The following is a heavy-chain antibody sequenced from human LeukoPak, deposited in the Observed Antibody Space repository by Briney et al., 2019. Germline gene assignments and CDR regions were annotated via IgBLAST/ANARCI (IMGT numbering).Heavy chain of an antibody. V-gene: IGHV3-7*01. D-gene: IGHD3-10*02. CDR1: GFTFTTYY. CDR3: AELGITMIGGV. J-gene: IGHJ6*04. Sequence: GGSLRLSCAASGFTFTTYYMTWVRQAPGKGLEWVASINHDGSEESYVDSVKGRFTISRDNAKSSLFLQMNSLRADDTAVYYCAELGITMIGGVWGKGTTVTISS. CDR2: INHDGSEE.